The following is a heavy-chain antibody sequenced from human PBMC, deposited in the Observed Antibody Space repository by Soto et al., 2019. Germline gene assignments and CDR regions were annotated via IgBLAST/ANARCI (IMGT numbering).Heavy chain of an antibody. D-gene: IGHD4-17*01. V-gene: IGHV3-33*01. CDR2: IWYDGSNK. CDR1: GFTFSSYG. J-gene: IGHJ6*02. CDR3: ASGLTTVTHYYYYGMDV. Sequence: QVQLVESGGGVVQPGRSLRLSCAASGFTFSSYGMHWVRQAPGKGLEWVAVIWYDGSNKYYADSVKGRFTISRDNSKNTLYLQMNSLRAEDTAVYYCASGLTTVTHYYYYGMDVWGQGTTVTVSS.